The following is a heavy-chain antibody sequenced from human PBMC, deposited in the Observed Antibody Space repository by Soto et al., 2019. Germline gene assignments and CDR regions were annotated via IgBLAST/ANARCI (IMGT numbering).Heavy chain of an antibody. J-gene: IGHJ6*02. CDR3: ARVSGYGDYDPDYYYYGMDV. D-gene: IGHD4-17*01. Sequence: ASVKVSCKASGYTFTSYYMNWVRQAPGQGLEWLGIINPSGGYTTYAQRFLGRVTMTRDTSTSTVYMELSSLRSEDTAVYYCARVSGYGDYDPDYYYYGMDVWGQGTTVTVSS. CDR1: GYTFTSYY. CDR2: INPSGGYT. V-gene: IGHV1-46*01.